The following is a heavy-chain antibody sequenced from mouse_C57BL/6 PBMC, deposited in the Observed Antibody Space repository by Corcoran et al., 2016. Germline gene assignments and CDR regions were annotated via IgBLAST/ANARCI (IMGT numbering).Heavy chain of an antibody. V-gene: IGHV1-26*01. J-gene: IGHJ4*01. CDR1: GYTFTDYY. D-gene: IGHD2-5*01. CDR2: INPNNGGT. Sequence: EVQLQQSGPELVKPGASVKISCKASGYTFTDYYMNWVKQSHGKSLEWIGDINPNNGGTSYNQKFKGKATLTVDKSSSTAYMELRSLTSEDSAVYYCARSYSNYGFYLYYAMDYWGQGTSVTVSS. CDR3: ARSYSNYGFYLYYAMDY.